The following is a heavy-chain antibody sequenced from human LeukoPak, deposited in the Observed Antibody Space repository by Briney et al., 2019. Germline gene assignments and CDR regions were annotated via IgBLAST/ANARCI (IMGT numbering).Heavy chain of an antibody. J-gene: IGHJ5*02. Sequence: VASVKVSCKASGYTFTSYDINWVRQATGQGLEWMGWMNPSSGNTGYAQKFQGRVTMTRDTSIGTAYMELSSLRSEDSAVYYCARVPNRGDKFDPWGQGTPVTVSS. D-gene: IGHD4-17*01. CDR1: GYTFTSYD. CDR3: ARVPNRGDKFDP. V-gene: IGHV1-8*01. CDR2: MNPSSGNT.